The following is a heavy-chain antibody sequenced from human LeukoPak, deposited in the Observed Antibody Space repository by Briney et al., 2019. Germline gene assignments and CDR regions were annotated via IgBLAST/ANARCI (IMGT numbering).Heavy chain of an antibody. CDR3: AGGVYRRDRFDAFDI. V-gene: IGHV1-69*01. CDR1: GGTFSSYA. Sequence: GASVKVSCKASGGTFSSYAISWVRQAPGQGLEWMGGIIPTFGTANYAQKFQGRVTITADESTSTAYMELSSLRSEDTAVYYCAGGVYRRDRFDAFDIWGQGTMVTVSS. J-gene: IGHJ3*02. D-gene: IGHD3-16*02. CDR2: IIPTFGTA.